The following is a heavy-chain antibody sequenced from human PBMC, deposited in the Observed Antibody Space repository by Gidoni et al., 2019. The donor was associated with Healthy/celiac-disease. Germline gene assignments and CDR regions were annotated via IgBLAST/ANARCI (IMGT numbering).Heavy chain of an antibody. J-gene: IGHJ4*02. CDR2: IKQDGSEK. D-gene: IGHD3-22*01. V-gene: IGHV3-7*03. CDR3: ARGPLTITMIVVGDFDY. CDR1: GFTSSSSC. Sequence: EVQMVESWRGLVQPGGSLRLSCAASGFTSSSSCMSWVRLALGKGLEWVANIKQDGSEKYYVDSVKGRFTISRDNAKNSLYLQMNSLRAEDKAVYYCARGPLTITMIVVGDFDYWGQGTLVTVSS.